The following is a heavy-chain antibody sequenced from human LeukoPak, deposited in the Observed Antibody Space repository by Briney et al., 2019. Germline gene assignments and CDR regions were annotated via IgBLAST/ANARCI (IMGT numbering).Heavy chain of an antibody. J-gene: IGHJ5*02. CDR1: GGTFSSYA. Sequence: ASVKVSCKASGGTFSSYAISWVRQAPGQGLEWMGGIIPIFGTANYAQKFQGRVTITADESTSTAYMELSSLRSEDTAVYYCASWNDDYSNYGGVDPWGQGTLVTVSS. CDR2: IIPIFGTA. V-gene: IGHV1-69*13. D-gene: IGHD4-11*01. CDR3: ASWNDDYSNYGGVDP.